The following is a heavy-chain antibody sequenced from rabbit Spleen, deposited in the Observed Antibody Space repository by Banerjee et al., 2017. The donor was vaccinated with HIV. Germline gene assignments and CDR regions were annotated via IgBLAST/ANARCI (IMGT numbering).Heavy chain of an antibody. CDR1: GFSFSSSYY. Sequence: QEQLEESGGDLVKPEGSLTLTCTASGFSFSSSYYMYWVRQAPGKGLEWIGCIYTGSSTTYYATWVNGRFTISKTSSTTMTLQMTSLTAADTATYFCARDLVTVIGWNFNLWGPGTLVTVS. CDR2: IYTGSSTT. CDR3: ARDLVTVIGWNFNL. J-gene: IGHJ4*01. V-gene: IGHV1S45*01. D-gene: IGHD1-1*01.